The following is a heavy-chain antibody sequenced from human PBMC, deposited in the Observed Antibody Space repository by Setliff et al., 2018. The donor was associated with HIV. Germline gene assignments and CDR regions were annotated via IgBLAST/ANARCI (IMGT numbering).Heavy chain of an antibody. J-gene: IGHJ6*03. D-gene: IGHD3-10*02. Sequence: GASVKVSCKISGGTFSSYAISWVRQAPGQGLEWMGGIIPIFNTANYAQKFQGRVTITADESTSTAYMELSSLRSEDTAVYYCATIVRPSYYYYYYMDVWGKGTTVTVSS. V-gene: IGHV1-69*13. CDR2: IIPIFNTA. CDR1: GGTFSSYA. CDR3: ATIVRPSYYYYYYMDV.